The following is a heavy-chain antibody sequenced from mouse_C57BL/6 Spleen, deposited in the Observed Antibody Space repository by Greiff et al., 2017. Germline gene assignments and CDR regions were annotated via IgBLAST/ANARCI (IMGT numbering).Heavy chain of an antibody. CDR2: ISYDGSN. J-gene: IGHJ2*01. D-gene: IGHD2-4*01. CDR3: ARVYYDYDGDFDY. Sequence: DVKLQESGPGLVKPSQSLSLTCSVTGYSITSGYYWNWIRQFPGNKLEWMGYISYDGSNNYNPSLKNRISITRDTSKNQFFLKLNSVTTEDTATYYCARVYYDYDGDFDYWGQGTTLTVSS. CDR1: GYSITSGYY. V-gene: IGHV3-6*01.